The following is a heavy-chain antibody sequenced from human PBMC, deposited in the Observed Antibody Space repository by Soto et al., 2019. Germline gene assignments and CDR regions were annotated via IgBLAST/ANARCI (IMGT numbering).Heavy chain of an antibody. D-gene: IGHD4-17*01. V-gene: IGHV1-3*01. CDR1: GYTFTSYA. Sequence: GASVKVSCKASGYTFTSYAMHWVRQAPGQRLEWMGWINAGNGNTKYSQKFQGRVTITRDTSASTAYMELSSLRSEDTAVYYCARDRGLRPPNTIGYWGQGTLVTVSS. CDR2: INAGNGNT. J-gene: IGHJ4*02. CDR3: ARDRGLRPPNTIGY.